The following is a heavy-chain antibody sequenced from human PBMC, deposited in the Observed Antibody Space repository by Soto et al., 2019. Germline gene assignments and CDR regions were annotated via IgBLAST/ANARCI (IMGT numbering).Heavy chain of an antibody. Sequence: GGSLRLSCAASGFTFSSYAMHWVRQAPGKGLEWVAVISYDGSNKYYADSVKGRFTISRDNSKNTLYLQMNSLRAEDTAVYYCSFDWLFNRDFDYWGQGTLVTVSS. CDR3: SFDWLFNRDFDY. CDR2: ISYDGSNK. V-gene: IGHV3-30-3*01. CDR1: GFTFSSYA. J-gene: IGHJ4*02. D-gene: IGHD3-9*01.